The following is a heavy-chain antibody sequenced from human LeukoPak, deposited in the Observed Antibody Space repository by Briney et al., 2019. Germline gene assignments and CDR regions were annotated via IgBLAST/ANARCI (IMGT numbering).Heavy chain of an antibody. V-gene: IGHV3-30*03. CDR3: ARDSSTGWYHGH. Sequence: PGGSLRLSCAASGFTFSSYGMHWVRQAPGKGLEWVAVISYDGSNKYYADSVKGRFTISRDNSKNTLYLQMNSLRAEDTAVYYCARDSSTGWYHGHWGQGTPVTVSS. CDR2: ISYDGSNK. CDR1: GFTFSSYG. J-gene: IGHJ4*02. D-gene: IGHD6-19*01.